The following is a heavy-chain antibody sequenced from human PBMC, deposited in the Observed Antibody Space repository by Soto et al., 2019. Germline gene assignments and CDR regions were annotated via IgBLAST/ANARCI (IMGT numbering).Heavy chain of an antibody. CDR3: ARVLITTPAVSSSSLSYYYYGMDV. Sequence: SLTCAVYGGSFSGYYWSWSRQPPGKGLEWIGEINHSGSTNYNPSLKSRVTISVDTSKNQFSLKLSSVTAADTAVYYCARVLITTPAVSSSSLSYYYYGMDVWGQGTTVTVSS. V-gene: IGHV4-34*01. CDR2: INHSGST. D-gene: IGHD6-6*01. J-gene: IGHJ6*02. CDR1: GGSFSGYY.